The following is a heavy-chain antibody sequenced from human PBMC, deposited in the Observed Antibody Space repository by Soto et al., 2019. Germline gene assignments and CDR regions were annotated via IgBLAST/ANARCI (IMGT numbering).Heavy chain of an antibody. CDR3: AKDLQAYGDYDYYCYGLDV. CDR1: GFTFSTFG. V-gene: IGHV3-30*18. Sequence: QLVEPGGGVVPPGASLRLSCAASGFTFSTFGMHWVRQTPGKGLEWVAVISYDGNNKVYADSVKGRFTISRDNFKNTVDLVMNNLKVDDTAVYYCAKDLQAYGDYDYYCYGLDVWGQGATVSVSS. CDR2: ISYDGNNK. D-gene: IGHD4-17*01. J-gene: IGHJ6*02.